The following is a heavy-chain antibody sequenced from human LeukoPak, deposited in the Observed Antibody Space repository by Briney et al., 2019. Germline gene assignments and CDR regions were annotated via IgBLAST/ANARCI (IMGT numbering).Heavy chain of an antibody. CDR1: GGSISSYY. J-gene: IGHJ5*02. CDR3: ARDGEGYCSSTSCYEAWFDP. V-gene: IGHV4-4*07. D-gene: IGHD2-2*01. Sequence: PSETLSLTCTVSGGSISSYYWSWIRQPAGKGLEWIGRIYTSGSTNYNPSLKSRVTMSVDTSKNQFSLKLSSVTAADTAVYYRARDGEGYCSSTSCYEAWFDPWGQGTLVTVSS. CDR2: IYTSGST.